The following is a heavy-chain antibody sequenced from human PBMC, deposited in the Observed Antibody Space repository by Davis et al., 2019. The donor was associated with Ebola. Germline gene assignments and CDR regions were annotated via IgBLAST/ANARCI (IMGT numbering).Heavy chain of an antibody. Sequence: GESLKISCAASRFTFTTYAMSWVRQAPGKGLEWVSTITGTGVSTHYANSLKGRFTISRANAKTSVYLQMNSLRAEDTAVYYCARDLSFSYYYYYYGMDVWGKGTTVTVSS. J-gene: IGHJ6*04. V-gene: IGHV3-23*01. CDR3: ARDLSFSYYYYYYGMDV. CDR2: ITGTGVST. D-gene: IGHD3-10*01. CDR1: RFTFTTYA.